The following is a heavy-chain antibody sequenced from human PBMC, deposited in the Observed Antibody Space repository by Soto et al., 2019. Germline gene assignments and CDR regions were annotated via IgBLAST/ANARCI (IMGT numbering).Heavy chain of an antibody. Sequence: SETLSLTCTVSGGSVSSGSYYWSWIRQPPGKGLEWIGYIYYSGSTNYNPSLKSRVTISVDTSKNQFSLKLSSVTAADTAVYYCARDPKGYHDSSGYYPESWGQGTLVTVSS. J-gene: IGHJ4*02. CDR1: GGSVSSGSYY. CDR3: ARDPKGYHDSSGYYPES. CDR2: IYYSGST. V-gene: IGHV4-61*01. D-gene: IGHD3-22*01.